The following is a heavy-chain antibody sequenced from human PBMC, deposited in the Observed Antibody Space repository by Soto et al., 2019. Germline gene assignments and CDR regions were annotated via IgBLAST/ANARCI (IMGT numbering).Heavy chain of an antibody. CDR2: IRGSGGST. CDR3: AKDREDWGRAFDI. J-gene: IGHJ3*02. Sequence: GGSLRLSCAASGFTFSSYAMSWVRQAPGQGLEWVSAIRGSGGSTYYADSGKGRFTTTRDNSKNTLYLQMNSLRAEDTSVYCCAKDREDWGRAFDIWGQGTMVTVSS. V-gene: IGHV3-23*01. CDR1: GFTFSSYA. D-gene: IGHD7-27*01.